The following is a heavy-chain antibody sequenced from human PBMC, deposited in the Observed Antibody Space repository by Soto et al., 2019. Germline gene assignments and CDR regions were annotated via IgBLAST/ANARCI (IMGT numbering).Heavy chain of an antibody. CDR3: AKDVHKLRFLQWLFDY. V-gene: IGHV1-58*01. Sequence: SVKVSCKASGFTFTSSAVQWVRQARGQRLEWIGWIVVGSGNTNYAQKFQERVTITRDMSTSTAYMELSSLRSEDTAVYYCAKDVHKLRFLQWLFDYWGQGTLVTVSS. D-gene: IGHD3-3*01. CDR2: IVVGSGNT. J-gene: IGHJ4*02. CDR1: GFTFTSSA.